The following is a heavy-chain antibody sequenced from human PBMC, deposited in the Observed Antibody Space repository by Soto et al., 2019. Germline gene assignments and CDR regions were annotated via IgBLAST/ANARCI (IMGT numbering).Heavy chain of an antibody. CDR3: ARGYPHYSNIDC. V-gene: IGHV1-2*02. D-gene: IGHD4-4*01. CDR1: GYIFTTYY. Sequence: ASVKVSCKASGYIFTTYYMHWVRQAPGQGLEWMGWINPNSGGTNYAQKFQGRVTMTRDTSISTAYMELSRLRSYDTAAYYCARGYPHYSNIDCWGKGTRVTVSS. J-gene: IGHJ4*02. CDR2: INPNSGGT.